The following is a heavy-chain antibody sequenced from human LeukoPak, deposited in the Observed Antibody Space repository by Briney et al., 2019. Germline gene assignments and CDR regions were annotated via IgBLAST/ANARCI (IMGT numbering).Heavy chain of an antibody. D-gene: IGHD1-26*01. J-gene: IGHJ4*02. CDR2: IYYSGYT. CDR3: ARVVGATMVDY. V-gene: IGHV4-34*01. CDR1: GGSFSGYY. Sequence: PSETLSLTCAVYGGSFSGYYWSWIRQPPGKGLEWIGSIYYSGYTYYNPSLKSRVTISVDTSKNQFSLNLSSVTAADTAVYYCARVVGATMVDYWGQGTLVTVSS.